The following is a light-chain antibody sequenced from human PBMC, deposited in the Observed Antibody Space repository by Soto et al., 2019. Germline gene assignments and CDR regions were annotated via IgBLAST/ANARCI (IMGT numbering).Light chain of an antibody. CDR3: HQYNYWPT. J-gene: IGKJ1*01. Sequence: ITQSPSALSVSPGERATLSCRARQSVSSNIACYQQKPGQAPRLLIYGASTRATGIPVRFSGSGSGTEFTLTISSLQSEDFAVYYCHQYNYWPTFGQGTKVDIK. CDR1: QSVSSN. CDR2: GAS. V-gene: IGKV3-15*01.